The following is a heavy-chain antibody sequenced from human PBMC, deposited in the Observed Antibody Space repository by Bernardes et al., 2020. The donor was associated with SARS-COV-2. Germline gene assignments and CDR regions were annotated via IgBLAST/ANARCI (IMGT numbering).Heavy chain of an antibody. J-gene: IGHJ4*02. CDR2: IYPGDSDT. Sequence: GASLKISCKGSGYSFTSYWIGWVRQMPGKGLEWMGIIYPGDSDTRYSPSFQGQVTISADKSISTAYLQWSSLKASDTAMYYCARHFYYYGSGAAQEGDYWGQGTLVTVSS. CDR1: GYSFTSYW. D-gene: IGHD3-10*01. CDR3: ARHFYYYGSGAAQEGDY. V-gene: IGHV5-51*01.